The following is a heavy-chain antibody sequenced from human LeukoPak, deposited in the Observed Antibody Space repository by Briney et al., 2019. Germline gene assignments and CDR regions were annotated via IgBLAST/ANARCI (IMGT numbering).Heavy chain of an antibody. D-gene: IGHD3-10*01. CDR2: LYYSGST. CDR1: GTSISTYY. V-gene: IGHV4-59*08. CDR3: ARAGSGYSFDY. J-gene: IGHJ4*02. Sequence: PSETLSLTCTVSGTSISTYYWSWIRQPPGKGLEWVGYLYYSGSTSYNPSLKSRVTISVDTSKNQFSLRLSSVTAADTAVYCCARAGSGYSFDYWGQGTLVTVSS.